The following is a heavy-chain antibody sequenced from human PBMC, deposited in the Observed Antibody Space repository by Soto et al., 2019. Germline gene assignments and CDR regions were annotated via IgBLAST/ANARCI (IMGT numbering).Heavy chain of an antibody. CDR3: ARDLVAAAGTQNWFDP. J-gene: IGHJ5*02. CDR2: IIPIFGTA. D-gene: IGHD6-13*01. Sequence: SVKVSSKASGGTFSSYAISWVRQAPGQGLEWMGGIIPIFGTANYAQKFQGRVTITADESTSTAYMELSSLRSEDTAVYYCARDLVAAAGTQNWFDPWGQGTLVSVSS. CDR1: GGTFSSYA. V-gene: IGHV1-69*13.